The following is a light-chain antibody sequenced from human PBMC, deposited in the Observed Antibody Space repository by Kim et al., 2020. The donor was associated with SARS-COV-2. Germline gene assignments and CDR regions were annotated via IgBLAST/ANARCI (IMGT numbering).Light chain of an antibody. Sequence: SPGASATLSCRASQSVKKNIAWYQQRPGQSPRLLIYGASTRATGIPARFSGSGSGTEFTLTITSLHSEDFAVYYCHQYDNWPPFTFGPGTKVDIK. V-gene: IGKV3D-15*01. CDR2: GAS. J-gene: IGKJ3*01. CDR3: HQYDNWPPFT. CDR1: QSVKKN.